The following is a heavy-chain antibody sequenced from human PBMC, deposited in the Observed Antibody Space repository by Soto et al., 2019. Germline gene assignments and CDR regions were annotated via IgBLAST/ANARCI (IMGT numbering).Heavy chain of an antibody. D-gene: IGHD3-3*01. V-gene: IGHV1-58*01. J-gene: IGHJ4*02. CDR1: GFTFTSSA. CDR2: IVVGSGNT. CDR3: AAGFGGDGFWSGYPIDY. Sequence: SVKVSCKASGFTFTSSAVQWVLQARGQRLEWIGWIVVGSGNTNYAQKFQERVTITRDMSTSTAYMELSSLRSEDTAVYYCAAGFGGDGFWSGYPIDYWGQGTLVTVSS.